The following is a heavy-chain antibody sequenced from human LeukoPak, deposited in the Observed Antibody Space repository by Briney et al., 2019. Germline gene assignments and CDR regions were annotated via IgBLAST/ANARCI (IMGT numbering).Heavy chain of an antibody. Sequence: GESLKISCKGSGYRFTSYWISWVRQMPGKGLEWMGRIDPSDSYTNYSPSFQGHVTFSADKSISTAYLQWSSLKASDTAMYYCARHYDSSGYYPHWYFDLWGRGTLVTVSS. J-gene: IGHJ2*01. CDR3: ARHYDSSGYYPHWYFDL. D-gene: IGHD3-22*01. CDR2: IDPSDSYT. V-gene: IGHV5-10-1*01. CDR1: GYRFTSYW.